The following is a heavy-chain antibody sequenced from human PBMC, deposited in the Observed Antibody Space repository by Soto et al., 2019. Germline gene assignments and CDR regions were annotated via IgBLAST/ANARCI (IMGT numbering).Heavy chain of an antibody. V-gene: IGHV4-30-2*01. D-gene: IGHD4-17*01. CDR3: ARGALRWSTSWDFEY. CDR1: YGSISSGGYS. J-gene: IGHJ4*02. Sequence: PSETLSFTCSVSYGSISSGGYSWSFIQQPPGKGLEWIGYIYDSGSTYYNPSLKSRVTISVDRSKNQFSLKLSSVTAADTAVYYCARGALRWSTSWDFEYWGQGTLVTVSS. CDR2: IYDSGST.